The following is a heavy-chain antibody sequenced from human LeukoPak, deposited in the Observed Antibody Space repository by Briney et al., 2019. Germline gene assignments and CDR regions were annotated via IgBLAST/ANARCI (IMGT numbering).Heavy chain of an antibody. CDR3: AKRGSGWYEDYYYYMDV. Sequence: GGSLRLSCAASGFTVSSSYMSWVRQAPGKGLEWVSAISGSGGSTYYADSVKGRFTISRDNSKNTLYLQMNSLRAEDTAVYYCAKRGSGWYEDYYYYMDVWGKGTTVTISS. V-gene: IGHV3-23*01. J-gene: IGHJ6*03. CDR1: GFTVSSSY. CDR2: ISGSGGST. D-gene: IGHD6-19*01.